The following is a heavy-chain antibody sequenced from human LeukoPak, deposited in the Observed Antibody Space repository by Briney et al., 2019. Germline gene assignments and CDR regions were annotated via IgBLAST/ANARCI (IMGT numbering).Heavy chain of an antibody. V-gene: IGHV1-2*02. Sequence: ASVKVSRKASGYTFTAYYMRWVRQAPGQGLEWMGWINPNSGGTNYAQKFQGRVTMTRDTSISKAYMELSRLRSDDTAVYYCARDRVVVPAAFDYWGERTLVTVSS. D-gene: IGHD2-2*01. J-gene: IGHJ4*02. CDR3: ARDRVVVPAAFDY. CDR2: INPNSGGT. CDR1: GYTFTAYY.